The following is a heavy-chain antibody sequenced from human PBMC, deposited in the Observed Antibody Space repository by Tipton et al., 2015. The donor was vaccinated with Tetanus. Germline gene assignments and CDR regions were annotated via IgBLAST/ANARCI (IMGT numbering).Heavy chain of an antibody. CDR3: VNFATS. CDR1: GFTLSTYW. V-gene: IGHV3-7*01. Sequence: SLRLSCAASGFTLSTYWMSWVRQAPGKGLEWVASIKQDGSEKYYVDSVKGRFTISRDNAKNSLHLQMNSLRDEDTAVYYCVNFATSWGQGTLVTVSS. CDR2: IKQDGSEK. J-gene: IGHJ5*02.